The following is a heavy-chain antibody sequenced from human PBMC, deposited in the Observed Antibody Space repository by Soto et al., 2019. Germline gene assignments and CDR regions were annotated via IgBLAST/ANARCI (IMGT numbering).Heavy chain of an antibody. CDR1: GFTFSSYA. V-gene: IGHV3-30-3*01. D-gene: IGHD1-26*01. Sequence: GGSLRLSCAASGFTFSSYAMHWVRQAPGKGLEWVAVISYDGSNKYYADSVKGRFTISRDNSKNTLYLQMNSLRAEDTAVYYCARVISGSYRSYYFDYWGQGTLVTVSS. J-gene: IGHJ4*02. CDR2: ISYDGSNK. CDR3: ARVISGSYRSYYFDY.